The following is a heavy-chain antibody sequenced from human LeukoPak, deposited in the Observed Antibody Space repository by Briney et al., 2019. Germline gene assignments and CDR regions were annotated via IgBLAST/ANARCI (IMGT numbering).Heavy chain of an antibody. V-gene: IGHV1-18*01. D-gene: IGHD4-17*01. CDR3: ARAPTGYGDYWYFDY. Sequence: ASVKVSCKASGYTFTSYGISWVRQAPGQGLEWMGWISAYNGNTNYAQKLQGRVTMTTDTSTSTAYMELRSLRSDDTAVYYCARAPTGYGDYWYFDYWGQGTLVTVSS. J-gene: IGHJ4*02. CDR2: ISAYNGNT. CDR1: GYTFTSYG.